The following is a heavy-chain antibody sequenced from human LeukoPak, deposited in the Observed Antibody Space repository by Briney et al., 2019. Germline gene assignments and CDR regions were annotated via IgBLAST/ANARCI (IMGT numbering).Heavy chain of an antibody. V-gene: IGHV4-34*01. J-gene: IGHJ6*03. D-gene: IGHD1-26*01. Sequence: SETLSLTCAVYGGSFSGYCWSWIRQPPGKGLEWIGEINHSGSTNYNPSLKSRVTISVDTSKNQFSLKLSSVTAADTAVYYCARDHPTPTTGYMDVWGKGTTVTVSS. CDR2: INHSGST. CDR1: GGSFSGYC. CDR3: ARDHPTPTTGYMDV.